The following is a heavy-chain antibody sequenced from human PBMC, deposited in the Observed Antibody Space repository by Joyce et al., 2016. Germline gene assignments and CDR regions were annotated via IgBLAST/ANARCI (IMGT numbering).Heavy chain of an antibody. J-gene: IGHJ5*02. V-gene: IGHV4-39*07. D-gene: IGHD3-3*01. CDR3: ARVPGDFWSGPVS. CDR1: SGTLTTTPPY. Sequence: QQRLQESGPGLVGPSETLSLTCTFSSGTLTTTPPYWAWVRQPPGKGLEWSGSVSYTTTTQYNPSLKRRVTISMDTSKTHFALEVRSVTAADTAVYFCARVPGDFWSGPVSWGQGTLVTVSS. CDR2: VSYTTTT.